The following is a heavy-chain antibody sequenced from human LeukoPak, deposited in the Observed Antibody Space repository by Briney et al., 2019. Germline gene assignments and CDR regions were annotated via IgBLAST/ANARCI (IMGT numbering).Heavy chain of an antibody. Sequence: GGSLRLSCAVSGLTFDDYGMTWVRQAPGKGLEWVSAINWNGGGTGYADSVKDRFTISRDNAKNSLYLQMHSLRAEDTAFYYCARDRPSGYYFDFWGQGTLVTVSS. CDR2: INWNGGGT. CDR1: GLTFDDYG. V-gene: IGHV3-20*04. D-gene: IGHD3-10*01. CDR3: ARDRPSGYYFDF. J-gene: IGHJ4*02.